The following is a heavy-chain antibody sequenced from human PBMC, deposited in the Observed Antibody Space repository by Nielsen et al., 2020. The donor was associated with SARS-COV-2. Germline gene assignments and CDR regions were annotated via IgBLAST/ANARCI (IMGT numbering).Heavy chain of an antibody. D-gene: IGHD6-19*01. V-gene: IGHV3-9*01. CDR1: GFTFDDYA. Sequence: SLKISCAASGFTFDDYAMHWVRQAPGKGLEWVSGISWNSGSIGYADSVKGRFTISRDNAKNSLYLQMDSLRADDTATYFCASSGWLDYWGPGTPVTVSS. CDR3: ASSGWLDY. J-gene: IGHJ4*02. CDR2: ISWNSGSI.